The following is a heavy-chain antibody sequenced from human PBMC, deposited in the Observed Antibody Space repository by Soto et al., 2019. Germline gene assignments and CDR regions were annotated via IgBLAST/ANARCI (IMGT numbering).Heavy chain of an antibody. CDR2: INPSGGST. Sequence: ASVKVSCKASGYTFTSYYMHWVRQAPGQGLERMGIINPSGGSTSYAQKFQGRVTMTRDTSTSTVYMELSSLRSEDTAVYYCARAPDMTTVTTRDYYYYYGMDVWGQGTTVTVSS. CDR3: ARAPDMTTVTTRDYYYYYGMDV. CDR1: GYTFTSYY. J-gene: IGHJ6*02. D-gene: IGHD4-17*01. V-gene: IGHV1-46*01.